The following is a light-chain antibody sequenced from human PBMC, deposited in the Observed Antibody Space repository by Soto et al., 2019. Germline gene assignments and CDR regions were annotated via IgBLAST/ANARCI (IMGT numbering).Light chain of an antibody. CDR2: EVS. CDR1: SSDVGNYNY. J-gene: IGLJ1*01. Sequence: QSALTQPASVSGSPGQSITISCTGTSSDVGNYNYVSWYQQHPGKAPKVMIYEVSNRPSGVSNRFSGSKSGNTASLTISGLQAEDEADYYCSSYTSSSTLHVFGTGTKLTVL. V-gene: IGLV2-14*01. CDR3: SSYTSSSTLHV.